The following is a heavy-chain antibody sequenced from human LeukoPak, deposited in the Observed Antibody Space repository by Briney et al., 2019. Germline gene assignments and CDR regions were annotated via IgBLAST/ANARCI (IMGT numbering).Heavy chain of an antibody. CDR1: GGSFTSYY. J-gene: IGHJ4*02. V-gene: IGHV4-34*01. D-gene: IGHD3-3*01. CDR3: ARLTPVLRFLEWPSDY. Sequence: SETLSLTRGVYGGSFTSYYWTWIRQPPGKGLEWIGEINHSGSTNYNPSLKSRVTISVDTSKNQFSLKLSSVTAADTAVYYCARLTPVLRFLEWPSDYWGQGTLVTVSS. CDR2: INHSGST.